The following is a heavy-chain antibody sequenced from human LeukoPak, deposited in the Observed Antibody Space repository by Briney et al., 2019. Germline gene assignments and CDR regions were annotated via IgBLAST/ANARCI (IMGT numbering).Heavy chain of an antibody. D-gene: IGHD5-24*01. Sequence: GGSLRLSCAASGFTFSNYAMSWFRQAPGKGLEWVSAISGSASSTYHADSAKGRFTISRDNSKNTLYLQMNNLRADDTAVYYCAMKAVPRPRLHDAFDFRGQGTVVSVSS. J-gene: IGHJ3*01. CDR3: AMKAVPRPRLHDAFDF. V-gene: IGHV3-23*01. CDR2: ISGSASST. CDR1: GFTFSNYA.